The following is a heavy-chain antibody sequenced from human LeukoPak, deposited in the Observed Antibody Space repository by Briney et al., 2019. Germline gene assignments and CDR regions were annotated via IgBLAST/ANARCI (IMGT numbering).Heavy chain of an antibody. CDR1: GVSFSGYY. J-gene: IGHJ4*02. Sequence: SETLSLTCAVYGVSFSGYYWSWIRQPPGKGLDWIGSIYYSGSTYYNPSLKSRVTISVDTSKNQFPLKLSSVTAADTAVYYCARQRAASGIRNLDYWGQGTLVTVSS. D-gene: IGHD6-13*01. V-gene: IGHV4-34*01. CDR2: IYYSGST. CDR3: ARQRAASGIRNLDY.